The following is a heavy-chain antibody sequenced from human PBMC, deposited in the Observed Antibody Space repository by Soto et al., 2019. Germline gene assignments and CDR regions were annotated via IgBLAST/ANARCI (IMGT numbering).Heavy chain of an antibody. Sequence: QVQLVQSGAEVKKPGASVKVSCKASGYTFTSYGISWVRQAPGQGLEWMGWISAYNGNTNYAQKLQGRVTMTTDTSTSTAYMGLRSLRSDDTAVYYCARDGKDIVVVPAANYYYYYMDVWGKGTTVTVSS. CDR3: ARDGKDIVVVPAANYYYYYMDV. CDR2: ISAYNGNT. J-gene: IGHJ6*03. D-gene: IGHD2-2*01. CDR1: GYTFTSYG. V-gene: IGHV1-18*01.